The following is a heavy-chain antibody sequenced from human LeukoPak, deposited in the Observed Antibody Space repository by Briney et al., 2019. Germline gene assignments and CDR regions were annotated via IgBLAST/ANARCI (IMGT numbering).Heavy chain of an antibody. V-gene: IGHV3-30*18. D-gene: IGHD6-13*01. Sequence: PGGSLRLSCAASGFTFSSYGMHWVRQAPGKGLEWVAVISYDGSNKYYADSVKGRFTISRDNSKNTLYLQMNSLRAEDTAVYYCAKSLAAAGNYWGQGTLVTVSS. CDR3: AKSLAAAGNY. CDR1: GFTFSSYG. CDR2: ISYDGSNK. J-gene: IGHJ4*02.